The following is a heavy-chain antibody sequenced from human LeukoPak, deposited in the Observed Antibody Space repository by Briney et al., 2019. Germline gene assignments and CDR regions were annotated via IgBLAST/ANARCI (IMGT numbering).Heavy chain of an antibody. J-gene: IGHJ4*02. V-gene: IGHV4-38-2*02. Sequence: PSETLSLTCAVSGYSISSGYYWDWIRQPPGKGLEWIGSIYHSGSTYYNPSLKSRVTISVDTSKNQFSLKLSSVTAADTAVYYCARDIVMGGSGSYQQAQFDYWGQGTLVTVSS. CDR1: GYSISSGYY. CDR2: IYHSGST. D-gene: IGHD3-10*01. CDR3: ARDIVMGGSGSYQQAQFDY.